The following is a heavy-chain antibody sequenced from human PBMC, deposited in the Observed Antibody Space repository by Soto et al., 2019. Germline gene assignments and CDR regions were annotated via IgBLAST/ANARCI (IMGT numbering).Heavy chain of an antibody. CDR1: GLTFSTYA. CDR2: ISGSGVST. J-gene: IGHJ4*02. CDR3: ATDPGAITVAGNFDN. V-gene: IGHV3-23*01. D-gene: IGHD6-19*01. Sequence: EVQMLESGGGLVQPGGSLRLSCAVSGLTFSTYAMSWVRQAPGKGLQWVSGISGSGVSTYYSDSVRGRFTMSRDNSKNTVYLQMNNLRVEDTAVYYCATDPGAITVAGNFDNWSQGTLVTVSA.